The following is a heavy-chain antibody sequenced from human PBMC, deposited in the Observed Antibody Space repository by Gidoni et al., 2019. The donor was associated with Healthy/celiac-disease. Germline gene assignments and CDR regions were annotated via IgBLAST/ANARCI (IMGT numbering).Heavy chain of an antibody. CDR2: TFTSYGNT. V-gene: IGHV1-3*04. J-gene: IGHJ4*02. Sequence: GYTFTSYGNTKYSQKFQGRVTITRDTSASTAYMELSSLRSEDTAVYYCARARIAAGMSSSWGPYFDYWGQGTLVTVSS. CDR3: ARARIAAGMSSSWGPYFDY. D-gene: IGHD6-13*01.